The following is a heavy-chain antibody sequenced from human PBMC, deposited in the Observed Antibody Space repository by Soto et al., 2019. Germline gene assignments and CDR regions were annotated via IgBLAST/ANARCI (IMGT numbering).Heavy chain of an antibody. CDR2: FYYSGNT. Sequence: SGTPYLTCTVSGDFITNSLYYWVWIRQPPGKGLEWIGSFYYSGNTHYSPSLKSRVTLSVDTSKNQLSLMLKSVTAADSGVYYCARDVVMGYVELAAFDICGQGKMVTVS. D-gene: IGHD3-22*01. V-gene: IGHV4-39*02. CDR3: ARDVVMGYVELAAFDI. J-gene: IGHJ3*02. CDR1: GDFITNSLYY.